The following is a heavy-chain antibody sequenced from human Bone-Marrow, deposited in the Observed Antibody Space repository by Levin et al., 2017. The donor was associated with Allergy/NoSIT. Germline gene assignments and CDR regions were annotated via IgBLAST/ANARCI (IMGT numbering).Heavy chain of an antibody. CDR1: GFIFNNYA. CDR3: VKSVAGTGIYGMDV. J-gene: IGHJ6*02. Sequence: PGGSLRLSCAASGFIFNNYAMHWVRQAPGKGLEWVAVIAHDGTKTYYADSVKGRLTISRDNSKNTLFLQINSLRAQDTAVYYCVKSVAGTGIYGMDVWGQGTTVTVSS. CDR2: IAHDGTKT. V-gene: IGHV3-30-3*02. D-gene: IGHD6-19*01.